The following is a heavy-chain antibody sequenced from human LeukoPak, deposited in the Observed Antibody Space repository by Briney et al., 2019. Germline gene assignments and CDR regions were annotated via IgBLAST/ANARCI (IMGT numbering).Heavy chain of an antibody. CDR2: IKQDGSEK. V-gene: IGHV3-7*01. J-gene: IGHJ6*03. D-gene: IGHD5-24*01. CDR3: ARDGREMATIPRHFDYYYYMDV. Sequence: GGSLRLSCAASGFTFSNYWMSWVRQAPGKGLEWVANIKQDGSEKYYVDSVKGRFTISRDNAKNSLYLQMNSLRAEDTAVYYCARDGREMATIPRHFDYYYYMDVWGKGTTVTVSS. CDR1: GFTFSNYW.